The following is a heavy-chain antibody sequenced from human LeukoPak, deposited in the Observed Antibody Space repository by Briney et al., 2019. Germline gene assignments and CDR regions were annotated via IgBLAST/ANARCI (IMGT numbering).Heavy chain of an antibody. J-gene: IGHJ4*02. CDR1: GFTFSSYA. CDR3: AKIPHGGDTFEY. V-gene: IGHV3-23*05. CDR2: ILNSSYI. D-gene: IGHD4-23*01. Sequence: PGGSLRLSCAASGFTFSSYALGWIRQAPGKGLEWVSSILNSSYIYYSDSVKGRFTISRDNSKNTLYLQMDSLRVEDTAVYYCAKIPHGGDTFEYWGQGTLVTVSS.